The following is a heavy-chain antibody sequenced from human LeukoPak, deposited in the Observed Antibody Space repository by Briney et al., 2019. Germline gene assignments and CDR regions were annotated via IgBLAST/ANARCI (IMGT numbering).Heavy chain of an antibody. Sequence: GESLKISCKGSGYSFTSYWIGWVRQMPGKGLEWMGIIYPGDSDTRYSPPCQGQVTISADKSISTAYLKGSSLKASDTAMYYCARLGHSSSWYYWFDPWGQGTLVTVSS. CDR3: ARLGHSSSWYYWFDP. D-gene: IGHD6-13*01. CDR2: IYPGDSDT. J-gene: IGHJ5*02. CDR1: GYSFTSYW. V-gene: IGHV5-51*01.